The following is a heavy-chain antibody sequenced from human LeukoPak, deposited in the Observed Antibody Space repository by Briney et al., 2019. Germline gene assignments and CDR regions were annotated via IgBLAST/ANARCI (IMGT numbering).Heavy chain of an antibody. CDR3: ARDRGWRTSDYYLYHFDY. V-gene: IGHV3-21*01. D-gene: IGHD3-22*01. J-gene: IGHJ4*02. CDR2: ISSSSSYI. CDR1: GFTFSSYS. Sequence: GGSLRLSCAASGFTFSSYSMNWVRQAPGKGLEWVSSISSSSSYIYYADSVKGRFTVSRDNAKNSLYLEMSSLRVEDTAVYYCARDRGWRTSDYYLYHFDYWGQGTLVTFAS.